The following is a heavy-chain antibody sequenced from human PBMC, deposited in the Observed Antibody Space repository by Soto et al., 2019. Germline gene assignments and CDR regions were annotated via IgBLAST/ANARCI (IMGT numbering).Heavy chain of an antibody. V-gene: IGHV3-23*01. CDR1: GFTFRNYA. J-gene: IGHJ4*02. Sequence: GGSLRLSCAVSGFTFRNYAMSWVRQAPGKGLGWVSAISGSGGGTDYADSVKGRFTISRDNSKNTLYLQMDGLRAEDTAVYYCAKEGYYNSGRQNYFDYWGQGTLVTVSS. CDR2: ISGSGGGT. D-gene: IGHD3-10*01. CDR3: AKEGYYNSGRQNYFDY.